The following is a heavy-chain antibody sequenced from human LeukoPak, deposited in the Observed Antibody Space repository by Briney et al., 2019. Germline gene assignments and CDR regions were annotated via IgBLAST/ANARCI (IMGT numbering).Heavy chain of an antibody. CDR3: ARAQWLVISREFDY. V-gene: IGHV1-8*01. CDR1: GYSFSSYD. CDR2: MNPNSGNT. Sequence: GASVKVSCKTSGYSFSSYDINWVRQATGQGLEWMGWMNPNSGNTGYAQKFQGRVTMTRNTSISTAYMELSSLRSEDTAVYYCARAQWLVISREFDYWGQGTLVTVSS. D-gene: IGHD6-19*01. J-gene: IGHJ4*02.